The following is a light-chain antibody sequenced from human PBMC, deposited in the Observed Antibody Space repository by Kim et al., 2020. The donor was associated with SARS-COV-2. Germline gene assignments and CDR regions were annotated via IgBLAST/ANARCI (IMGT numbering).Light chain of an antibody. CDR1: HIASKY. Sequence: AQGNQAWITRRGPHIASKYVLWSPQNPGLVPVLVIFYDTARPSGIPPRFSGSNSGNTATLTISRVEAGDEADYYCHVWDGTSDHGFGTGT. J-gene: IGLJ1*01. CDR2: YDT. V-gene: IGLV3-21*04. CDR3: HVWDGTSDHG.